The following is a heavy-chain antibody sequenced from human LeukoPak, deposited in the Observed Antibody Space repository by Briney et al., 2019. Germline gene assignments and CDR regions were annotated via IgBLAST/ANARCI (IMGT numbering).Heavy chain of an antibody. D-gene: IGHD6-13*01. J-gene: IGHJ4*02. Sequence: SETLSLTCTVSGGSISSSSYYWGWIRQPPGKGLEWIGSIYYSGSTYYNPSLKSRVTISVDTSKNQFSLKLSSVTAADTAVYYCARGGSSQQLVRFDYWGQGTLVTVSS. V-gene: IGHV4-39*07. CDR1: GGSISSSSYY. CDR3: ARGGSSQQLVRFDY. CDR2: IYYSGST.